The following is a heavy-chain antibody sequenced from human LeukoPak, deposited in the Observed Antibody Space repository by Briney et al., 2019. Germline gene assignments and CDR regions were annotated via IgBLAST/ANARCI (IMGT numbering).Heavy chain of an antibody. D-gene: IGHD1-14*01. J-gene: IGHJ4*02. V-gene: IGHV3-23*01. Sequence: GGSLRLSCAASGFTFSSYAMSWVRQAPGKGLEWVSTISAGGGSTYYADPVKGRFTISRDNSKNTLFLQMNSLRAEDTAVYYCAKSRSRFNRLPGYWGQGTLVTVSS. CDR1: GFTFSSYA. CDR2: ISAGGGST. CDR3: AKSRSRFNRLPGY.